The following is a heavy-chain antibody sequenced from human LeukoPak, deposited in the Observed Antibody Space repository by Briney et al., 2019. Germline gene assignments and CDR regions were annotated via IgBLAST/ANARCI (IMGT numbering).Heavy chain of an antibody. CDR2: IYHTGSA. CDR3: TRKDYYYYGMDV. V-gene: IGHV4-4*02. CDR1: GFTFSSYG. Sequence: GSLRLSCAASGFTFSSYGMHWVRQSPAKGLEWIGEIYHTGSANYNPSLKSRVTISVDKSKNQFSLRLSSVTAADTAVYYCTRKDYYYYGMDVWGQGTTVTVSS. J-gene: IGHJ6*02.